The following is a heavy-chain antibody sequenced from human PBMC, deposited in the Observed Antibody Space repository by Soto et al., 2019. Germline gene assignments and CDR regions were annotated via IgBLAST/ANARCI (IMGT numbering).Heavy chain of an antibody. CDR2: ISGSGGST. D-gene: IGHD2-2*01. CDR1: GFTFSSYA. J-gene: IGHJ6*03. V-gene: IGHV3-23*01. Sequence: EVQLLESGGDLVQPGGSLRLSCAASGFTFSSYAMSWVRQAPGKGLEWVSGISGSGGSTFYADSVKGRFTISRDNSKNTLPLQMNSLRSEDTAVYYCAKNSHQVPSRPYYYYYRDFWGKGTTVTVSS. CDR3: AKNSHQVPSRPYYYYYRDF.